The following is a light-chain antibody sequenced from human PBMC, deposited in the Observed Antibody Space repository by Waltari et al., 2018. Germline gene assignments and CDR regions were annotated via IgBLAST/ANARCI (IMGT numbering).Light chain of an antibody. CDR2: DDS. J-gene: IGLJ3*02. CDR3: QVWDSSSDQEV. V-gene: IGLV3-21*04. Sequence: SYVLTQPPSVSVAPGKTARITCGGNNIGSKSVHWYQQKPGQAPVLVIYDDSDRASGVPWRFSGSTPGNTATLTISRVEAGDEADYYWQVWDSSSDQEVFGGGTKLTVL. CDR1: NIGSKS.